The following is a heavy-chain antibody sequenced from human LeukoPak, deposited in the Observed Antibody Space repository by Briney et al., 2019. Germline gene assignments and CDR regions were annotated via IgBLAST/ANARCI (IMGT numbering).Heavy chain of an antibody. Sequence: ASVKVSCKASGYTFTSYGISWVRQAPGQGLEWMGWISAYNGNTNYAQKLQGRVTMTTDTSTSTAYMELRSLRSDDTAVYYCARVQPLSGYCSGGSCYFPPRYWGQGTLVTVSS. V-gene: IGHV1-18*01. D-gene: IGHD2-15*01. CDR3: ARVQPLSGYCSGGSCYFPPRY. J-gene: IGHJ4*02. CDR2: ISAYNGNT. CDR1: GYTFTSYG.